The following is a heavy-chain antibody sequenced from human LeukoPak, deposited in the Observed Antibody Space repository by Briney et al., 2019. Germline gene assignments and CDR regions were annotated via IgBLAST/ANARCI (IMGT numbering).Heavy chain of an antibody. CDR1: GGTFSSYT. Sequence: ASVRVSCKASGGTFSSYTISWVRQAPGQGLEWMGRISPILGIANYAQKFQGRVTITADKSTSTAYMELSSLRSEDTAVYYCARGLGYYDSSGYYYDNYYGMDVWGQGTTVTVSS. D-gene: IGHD3-22*01. V-gene: IGHV1-69*02. CDR3: ARGLGYYDSSGYYYDNYYGMDV. J-gene: IGHJ6*02. CDR2: ISPILGIA.